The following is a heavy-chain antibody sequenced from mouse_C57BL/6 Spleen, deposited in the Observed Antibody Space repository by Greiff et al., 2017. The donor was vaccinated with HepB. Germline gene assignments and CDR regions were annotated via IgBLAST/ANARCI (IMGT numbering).Heavy chain of an antibody. CDR3: ARVEEDYDRGACFDY. J-gene: IGHJ2*01. CDR1: GYTFTGYW. CDR2: ILPGSGST. D-gene: IGHD2-4*01. V-gene: IGHV1-9*01. Sequence: VQLQQSGAELMKPGASVKLSCKATGYTFTGYWIEWVKQRPGHGLEWIGEILPGSGSTNYNEKFKGKATFTAATSSNTAYMQLSSLTTEDSAIYYCARVEEDYDRGACFDYWGQGTTLTVSS.